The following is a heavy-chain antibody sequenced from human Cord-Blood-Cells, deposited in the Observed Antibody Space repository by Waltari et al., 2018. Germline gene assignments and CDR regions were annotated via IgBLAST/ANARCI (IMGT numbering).Heavy chain of an antibody. CDR1: GYTLTELS. V-gene: IGHV1-24*01. CDR3: ATDPLGFGAFAI. CDR2: FDPEEGET. Sequence: QVQLVQSGAEVKKPGASVKVSCKVSGYTLTELSMHWVRQAPGKGIEWMGGFDPEEGETNYSQKVHGRVTRTAETSTDTACMGLSSLRSVDAAVYYCATDPLGFGAFAIWGQGTMVTVSS. D-gene: IGHD3-10*01. J-gene: IGHJ3*02.